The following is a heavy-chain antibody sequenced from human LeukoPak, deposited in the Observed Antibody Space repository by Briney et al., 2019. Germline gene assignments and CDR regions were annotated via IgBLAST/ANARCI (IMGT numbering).Heavy chain of an antibody. CDR1: GFTFSSHG. CDR3: ARDRIAQSDAFDI. D-gene: IGHD2-15*01. Sequence: GGSLRLSCAASGFTFSSHGMHWVRQAPGKGLEWVAVIWYDGSNKYYADSVKGRFTISRDNSKNTLYLQMNSLRAEDTAVYYCARDRIAQSDAFDIWGQGTMVTVSS. V-gene: IGHV3-33*01. CDR2: IWYDGSNK. J-gene: IGHJ3*02.